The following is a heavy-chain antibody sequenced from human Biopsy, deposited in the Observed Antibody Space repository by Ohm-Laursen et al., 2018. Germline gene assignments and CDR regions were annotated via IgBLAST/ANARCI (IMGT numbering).Heavy chain of an antibody. J-gene: IGHJ4*02. CDR1: GYSFTSYY. CDR3: ARNTGWYGDLYYFDY. Sequence: ASVKVSCKISGYSFTSYYMHWVRQAPGQGLEWMGMINPSGSTTSYPQIFQGRVTMTRDTSKSTVHMELSSLRSADTAVYFCARNTGWYGDLYYFDYWGQGTLVTVSS. CDR2: INPSGSTT. V-gene: IGHV1-46*01. D-gene: IGHD6-19*01.